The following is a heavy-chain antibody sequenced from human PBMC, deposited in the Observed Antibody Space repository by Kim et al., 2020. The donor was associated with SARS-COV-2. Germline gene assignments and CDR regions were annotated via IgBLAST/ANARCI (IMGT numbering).Heavy chain of an antibody. CDR1: GFTFSSYA. D-gene: IGHD6-19*01. Sequence: GGSLRLSCAASGFTFSSYAMHWVRQAPGKGLEWVAVISYDGSNKYYADSVKGRFTISRDNSKNTLYLQMNSLRAEDTAVYYCARDTIAVAGTGYWGQGTLVTVSS. J-gene: IGHJ4*02. V-gene: IGHV3-30*04. CDR2: ISYDGSNK. CDR3: ARDTIAVAGTGY.